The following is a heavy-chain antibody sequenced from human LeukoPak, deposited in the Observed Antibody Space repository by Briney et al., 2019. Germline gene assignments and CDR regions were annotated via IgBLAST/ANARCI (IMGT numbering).Heavy chain of an antibody. J-gene: IGHJ4*02. D-gene: IGHD2-2*01. CDR1: GFTFSSYS. CDR2: ISSSSSYI. CDR3: ARPPGDYCSSTSCPWDY. Sequence: GGSLRLSCAASGFTFSSYSMNWVRQAPGKGLEWVSSISSSSSYIYYADSVKGRFTISRDNAKNSLYLQMNSLRAEDTAVYYCARPPGDYCSSTSCPWDYWGQGTLVTVSS. V-gene: IGHV3-21*01.